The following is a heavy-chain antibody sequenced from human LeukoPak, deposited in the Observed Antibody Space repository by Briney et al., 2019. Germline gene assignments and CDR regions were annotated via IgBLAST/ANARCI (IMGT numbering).Heavy chain of an antibody. CDR3: ARGGFSGGILRYFDL. D-gene: IGHD2-15*01. V-gene: IGHV4-59*01. Sequence: SETLSLTCTVSGASFNIYYWSWIRQPPGKGLEWIGYIYYSGSTNYNPSLKSRATISVDTSKNQFSLKLRSVTAADTAVYYCARGGFSGGILRYFDLWGRGTLVTVSS. CDR2: IYYSGST. J-gene: IGHJ2*01. CDR1: GASFNIYY.